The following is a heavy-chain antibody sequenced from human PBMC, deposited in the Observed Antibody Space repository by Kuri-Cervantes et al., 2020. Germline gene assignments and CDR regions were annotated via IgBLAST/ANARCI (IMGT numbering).Heavy chain of an antibody. V-gene: IGHV3-30-3*01. CDR2: ISYDGSNK. J-gene: IGHJ4*02. Sequence: GESLKISCAASGFTFSSYAMHWVRQAPGKGLEWVAVISYDGSNKYYADSVRGRFTISRDNAKNSLYLQMNSLRAEDTALYYCAKDWAAMVRGCDYWCQGTLVTVSS. CDR3: AKDWAAMVRGCDY. D-gene: IGHD5-18*01. CDR1: GFTFSSYA.